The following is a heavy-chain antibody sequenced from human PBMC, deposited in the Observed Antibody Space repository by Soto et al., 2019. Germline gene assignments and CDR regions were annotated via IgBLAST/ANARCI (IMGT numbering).Heavy chain of an antibody. V-gene: IGHV3-33*01. CDR3: ARDRSSSWYPNNWFDP. CDR1: GFTFSSYG. CDR2: IWYDGSNK. D-gene: IGHD6-13*01. Sequence: QPGGSLRLSCAASGFTFSSYGMHWVRQAPGKGLEWVAVIWYDGSNKYYADSVKGRFTISRDNSKNTLYLQMNSLRAEDTAVYYCARDRSSSWYPNNWFDPWGQGTLVTV. J-gene: IGHJ5*02.